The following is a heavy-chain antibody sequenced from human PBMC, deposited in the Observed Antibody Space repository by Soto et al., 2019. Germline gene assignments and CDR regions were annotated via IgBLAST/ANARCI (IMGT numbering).Heavy chain of an antibody. CDR1: GASMNSGDYY. J-gene: IGHJ5*02. D-gene: IGHD2-15*01. Sequence: SDTLSLTCTVSGASMNSGDYYWSWIRQPPGKGLECIGYIYYSGSTYYNPSLKSRVTISVDTSKNQFSLKLSSVTAADTAVYYCAGFSEVAATEINWFDPWGQGPLVTVSS. CDR2: IYYSGST. V-gene: IGHV4-30-4*02. CDR3: AGFSEVAATEINWFDP.